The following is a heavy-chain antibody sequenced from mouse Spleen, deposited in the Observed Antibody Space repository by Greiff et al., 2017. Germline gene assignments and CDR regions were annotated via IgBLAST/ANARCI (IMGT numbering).Heavy chain of an antibody. D-gene: IGHD2-4*01. Sequence: EVQRVESGGGLVKPGGSLKLSCAASGFTFSSYAMSWVRQTPEKRLEWVATISSGGSYTYYPDSVKGRFTISRDNAKNTLYLQMSSLRSEDTAMYYCARRRIRYYAMDYWGQGTSVTVSS. CDR3: ARRRIRYYAMDY. CDR2: ISSGGSYT. V-gene: IGHV5-9-3*01. CDR1: GFTFSSYA. J-gene: IGHJ4*01.